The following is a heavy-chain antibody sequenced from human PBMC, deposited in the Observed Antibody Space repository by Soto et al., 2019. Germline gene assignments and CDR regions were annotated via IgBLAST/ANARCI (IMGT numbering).Heavy chain of an antibody. J-gene: IGHJ2*01. CDR1: GGSISSGGYS. D-gene: IGHD1-26*01. Sequence: QLQLQESGSGLVKPSQTLSLTCAVSGGSISSGGYSWSWIRQPPGKGLEWIGYIFPSGSTYYNPSLKRRVTISVDTSKNQFSLKVNSVTAADTAVYFWAREGGRGSPDWYFDLWGRGTLVTVSS. CDR3: AREGGRGSPDWYFDL. CDR2: IFPSGST. V-gene: IGHV4-30-2*01.